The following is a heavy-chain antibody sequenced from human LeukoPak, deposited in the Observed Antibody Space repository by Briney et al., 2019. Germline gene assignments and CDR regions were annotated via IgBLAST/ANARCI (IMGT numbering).Heavy chain of an antibody. V-gene: IGHV1-2*02. J-gene: IGHJ6*03. CDR2: INPNSGGT. D-gene: IGHD1-26*01. CDR1: GYTFTSYY. Sequence: ASVKVSCKASGYTFTSYYMHWVRQAPGQGLEWMGWINPNSGGTNYAQKFQGRVTMTRDTSISTAYMELSRLRSDDTAVYYCARDGGSYYYYYYMDVWGKGTTVTVSS. CDR3: ARDGGSYYYYYYMDV.